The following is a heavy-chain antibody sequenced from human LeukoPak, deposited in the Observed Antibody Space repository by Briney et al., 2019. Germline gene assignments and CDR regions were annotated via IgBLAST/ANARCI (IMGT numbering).Heavy chain of an antibody. CDR3: ARDRYCSSTSCSREAWFDP. CDR1: GFIFSNYA. Sequence: GGSLRLSCAASGFIFSNYAMTWVRQAPGKGLEWVSIIGGVSESFYYADSVKGRFTISRDNSKNTLYLQMNSLRAEDTAVYYCARDRYCSSTSCSREAWFDPWGQGTLVTVSS. CDR2: IGGVSESF. V-gene: IGHV3-23*01. J-gene: IGHJ5*02. D-gene: IGHD2-2*01.